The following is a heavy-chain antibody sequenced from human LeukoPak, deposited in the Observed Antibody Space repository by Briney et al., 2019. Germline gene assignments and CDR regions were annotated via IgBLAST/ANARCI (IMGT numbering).Heavy chain of an antibody. CDR2: MWYDGSNK. Sequence: PGGSLRLSCAASGFSFNTFGMHWVRQAPGKGLEWVALMWYDGSNKHYAGSVRGRFTISRDNSKSTLYLQMDSLRAEDTAVYYCARYCGGGNCYTGLDSWGQGTLVTVSS. CDR1: GFSFNTFG. V-gene: IGHV3-33*01. D-gene: IGHD2-15*01. J-gene: IGHJ4*02. CDR3: ARYCGGGNCYTGLDS.